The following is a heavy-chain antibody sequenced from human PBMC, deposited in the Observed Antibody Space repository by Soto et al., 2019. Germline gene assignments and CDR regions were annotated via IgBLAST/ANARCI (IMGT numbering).Heavy chain of an antibody. CDR3: VPDTALGTTSPGF. CDR2: TWYDGSNK. D-gene: IGHD2-2*01. J-gene: IGHJ1*01. V-gene: IGHV3-33*01. CDR1: GFTFNRHG. Sequence: GGSLRLSCAASGFTFNRHGMHWARQTPGKGLEWVAVTWYDGSNKYYSDSVKGRFTISRDNARNTLYLHMYSLRADDTAVYYCVPDTALGTTSPGFWGPGTLVTVSS.